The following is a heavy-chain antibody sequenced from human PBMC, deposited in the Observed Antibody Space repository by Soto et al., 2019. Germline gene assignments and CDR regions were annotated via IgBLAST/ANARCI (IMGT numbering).Heavy chain of an antibody. CDR1: GYTFTGYY. J-gene: IGHJ3*02. V-gene: IGHV1-2*02. D-gene: IGHD3-3*01. CDR3: AREGSGYSAFDI. CDR2: INPNRGGT. Sequence: ASVKVSCKASGYTFTGYYMHWVRQAPGQGLEWMGWINPNRGGTNYAQKFQGRVTMTRDTSISTAYMELSRLRSDDTAVYYCAREGSGYSAFDIWGQGTMATVSS.